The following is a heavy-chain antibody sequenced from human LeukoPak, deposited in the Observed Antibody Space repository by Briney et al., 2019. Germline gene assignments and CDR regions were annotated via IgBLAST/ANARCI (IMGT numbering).Heavy chain of an antibody. CDR3: ARDGIYGDYDY. J-gene: IGHJ4*02. CDR2: ISTSSSYI. D-gene: IGHD4-17*01. Sequence: GGSLRLSCAASGFTFSSYTMNWVRQAPGKGLEWVSSISTSSSYIYYADSVKGRFTISRDNAKNSLYLQMNNLRAEDTAVHYCARDGIYGDYDYWGQGTLVTVSS. CDR1: GFTFSSYT. V-gene: IGHV3-21*01.